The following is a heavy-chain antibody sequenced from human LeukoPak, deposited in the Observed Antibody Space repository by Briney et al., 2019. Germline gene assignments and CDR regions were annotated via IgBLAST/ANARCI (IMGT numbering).Heavy chain of an antibody. CDR3: ARIKWAAAND. J-gene: IGHJ4*02. Sequence: ASVKVSCKASGYTFTGYYIHWVRQAPGQGFEWMGWINPSSGDTNYAQNFQGRVSMTRDTSINTAYMELSSLRSDDTAVYYCARIKWAAANDWGLGTLVTVSS. V-gene: IGHV1-2*02. CDR1: GYTFTGYY. D-gene: IGHD6-13*01. CDR2: INPSSGDT.